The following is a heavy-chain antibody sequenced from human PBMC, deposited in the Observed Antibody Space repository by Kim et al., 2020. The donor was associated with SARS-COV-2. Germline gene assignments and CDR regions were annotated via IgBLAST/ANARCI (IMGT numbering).Heavy chain of an antibody. CDR1: GYTFTSYA. CDR3: ARVRSSSWYDAALGY. J-gene: IGHJ4*02. V-gene: IGHV1-3*01. CDR2: INAGNGNT. Sequence: ASVKVSCKASGYTFTSYAMHWVRQAPGQRLEWMGWINAGNGNTKYSQKFQGRVTITRDTSASTAYMELSSLRSEDTAVYYCARVRSSSWYDAALGYWGQGTLVTVSS. D-gene: IGHD6-13*01.